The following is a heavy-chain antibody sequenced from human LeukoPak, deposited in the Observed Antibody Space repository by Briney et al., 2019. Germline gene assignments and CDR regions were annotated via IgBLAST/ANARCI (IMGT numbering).Heavy chain of an antibody. CDR2: ISYDGSNE. Sequence: PGGSLRLSCAASGFTFSSYVMHWVRQAPGKGLEWVAIISYDGSNEYYADSVKGRFTISRDNAKNSLYLQMNSLRAEDTAVYYCASFHHPYNWNDGERFDYWGQGTLVTVSS. V-gene: IGHV3-30*04. D-gene: IGHD1-20*01. J-gene: IGHJ4*02. CDR3: ASFHHPYNWNDGERFDY. CDR1: GFTFSSYV.